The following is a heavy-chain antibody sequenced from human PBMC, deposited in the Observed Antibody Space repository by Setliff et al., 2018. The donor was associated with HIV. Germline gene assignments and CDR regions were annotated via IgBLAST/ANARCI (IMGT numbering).Heavy chain of an antibody. CDR2: ISGSGGST. V-gene: IGHV3-23*01. J-gene: IGHJ6*02. CDR1: GFTFNSYA. Sequence: PGGSLRLSCAVSGFTFNSYAMSWVRQAPGKGLEWVSAISGSGGSTYYADSVKGRFTISRDNSKNTLYLQMNSLKTEDTAVYYCTTDTAMVRGDYYYGMDVWGQGTTVTVSS. CDR3: TTDTAMVRGDYYYGMDV. D-gene: IGHD5-18*01.